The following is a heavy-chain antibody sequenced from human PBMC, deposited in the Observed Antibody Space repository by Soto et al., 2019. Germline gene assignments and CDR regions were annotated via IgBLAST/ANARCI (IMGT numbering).Heavy chain of an antibody. J-gene: IGHJ4*02. CDR1: GGSISEKY. CDR3: VCGAIVVVPAAMTAVAGSFDY. CDR2: IFANGHT. Sequence: PSETLSLTCIVSGGSISEKYWNWVRQPPGKGLEWIGLIFANGHTDYNPSLKSRVTMSVDASKNQFSLKLSSVTAADTAVYYCVCGAIVVVPAAMTAVAGSFDYWGQGTLVTVSS. V-gene: IGHV4-4*07. D-gene: IGHD2-2*01.